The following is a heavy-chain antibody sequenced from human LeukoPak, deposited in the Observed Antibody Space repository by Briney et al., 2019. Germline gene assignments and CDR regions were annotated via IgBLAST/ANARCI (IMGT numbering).Heavy chain of an antibody. D-gene: IGHD1-26*01. CDR1: GYTFTGYY. CDR2: INPNSGGT. V-gene: IGHV1-2*02. Sequence: ASVKVSCKASGYTFTGYYMHWVRQAPGQVLEWMGWINPNSGGTNYAQKFQGRVTMTRDTSISTAYMELSRLRSDDTAVYYCARRRILGATNDYWGQGTLVTVSS. J-gene: IGHJ4*02. CDR3: ARRRILGATNDY.